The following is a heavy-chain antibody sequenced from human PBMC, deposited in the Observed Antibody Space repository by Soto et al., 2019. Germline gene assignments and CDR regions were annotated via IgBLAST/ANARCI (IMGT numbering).Heavy chain of an antibody. Sequence: QLQLQESGSGLVKPSQTLSLTCAVSGGSISSGGYSWSWIRQPPGKGLEWIGYIYHSGSTYYNPCLKSRVTIPVHRPMNQFSLKLSSVTAADTAVYYCARSITRGYQLLDYWGQGTLVTVSS. V-gene: IGHV4-30-2*01. CDR3: ARSITRGYQLLDY. D-gene: IGHD2-2*01. J-gene: IGHJ4*02. CDR2: IYHSGST. CDR1: GGSISSGGYS.